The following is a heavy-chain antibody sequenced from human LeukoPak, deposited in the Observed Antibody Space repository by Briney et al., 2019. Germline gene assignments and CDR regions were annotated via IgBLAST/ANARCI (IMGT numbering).Heavy chain of an antibody. J-gene: IGHJ6*02. D-gene: IGHD6-13*01. CDR1: GGSISSGGYY. CDR2: MYYSGST. Sequence: SETLSLTCTVSGGSISSGGYYWGWLRQPPGKGLEWIGNMYYSGSTYYNPSLKNRVAIFVDTSKNEFSLKLSSVTAADTAVYYCATIRGRQQLVRYYYDGIDVWGQGTTVTVSS. V-gene: IGHV4-39*01. CDR3: ATIRGRQQLVRYYYDGIDV.